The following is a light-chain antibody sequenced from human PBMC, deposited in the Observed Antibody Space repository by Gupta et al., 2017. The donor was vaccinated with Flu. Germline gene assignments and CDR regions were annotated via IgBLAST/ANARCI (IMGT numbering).Light chain of an antibody. V-gene: IGLV2-14*01. CDR2: EVS. Sequence: QSALTQPASVSGSPGQSITISCTGTSSDVGGYNYVSWYQQHQGKAPKLMIYEVSNRPSGVSNRFSGSKSGNTASLTISGLQAEDEADYYCSSYTSSSTLDWVFGGGTKLTVL. J-gene: IGLJ3*02. CDR1: SSDVGGYNY. CDR3: SSYTSSSTLDWV.